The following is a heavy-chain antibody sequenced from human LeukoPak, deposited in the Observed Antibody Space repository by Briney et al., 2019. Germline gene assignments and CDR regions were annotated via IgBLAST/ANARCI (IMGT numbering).Heavy chain of an antibody. D-gene: IGHD6-19*01. CDR1: GFIFRNYW. CDR2: IKLDGSEK. J-gene: IGHJ3*02. Sequence: GGSLRLSCAASGFIFRNYWMHWVRQAPGKGLEWVANIKLDGSEKYYLDSVKGRFTISRDNAKNTLYLQMNSLRAEDTAVYYCARVRYSSGWPDAFDIWGQGTMVTVSS. V-gene: IGHV3-7*01. CDR3: ARVRYSSGWPDAFDI.